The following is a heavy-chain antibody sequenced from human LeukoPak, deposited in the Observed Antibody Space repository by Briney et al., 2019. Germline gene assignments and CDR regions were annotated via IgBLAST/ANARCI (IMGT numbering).Heavy chain of an antibody. CDR1: GYSFTSYW. J-gene: IGHJ4*02. V-gene: IGHV5-51*01. CDR3: ARGASYYYDSSGYSLDY. CDR2: IYPGDSDT. D-gene: IGHD3-22*01. Sequence: GESLKISCKGSGYSFTSYWIGWVRQMPGKGLEWMGIIYPGDSDTRYSPSFQGQVTISADKSISTAYLQWSSLKASDTAMYYCARGASYYYDSSGYSLDYWGQGTLVTVSS.